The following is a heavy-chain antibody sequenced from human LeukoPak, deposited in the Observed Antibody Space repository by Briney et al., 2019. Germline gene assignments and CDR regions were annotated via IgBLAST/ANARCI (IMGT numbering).Heavy chain of an antibody. CDR1: GYIFSNFF. V-gene: IGHV1-2*04. D-gene: IGHD2-21*01. J-gene: IGHJ6*02. CDR3: GRGRPIRMIPVIESYGMDV. CDR2: VNPNSGVT. Sequence: ASVKVSCKASGYIFSNFFSSYGITWVRQAPGQGLEWMGWVNPNSGVTEYAQKFQGWVTMTRDPSINTAYMELSRLTPDDTAVYYCGRGRPIRMIPVIESYGMDVWGQGITVTVSS.